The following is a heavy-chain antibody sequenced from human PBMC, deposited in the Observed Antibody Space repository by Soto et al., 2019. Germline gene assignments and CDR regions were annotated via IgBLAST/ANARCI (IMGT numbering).Heavy chain of an antibody. Sequence: EVQLVESGGGLVQPGGSLRLSCAASGFTFSDHYMDWVRLTPEKGLEWVGRIRNKANSYSTDYAASVKGRFTISRDDSKNSLYLQMNSLTTDDTAMYYCDRVRGEENWFQGTLVTVSS. CDR3: DRVRGEEN. V-gene: IGHV3-72*01. D-gene: IGHD3-10*01. CDR2: IRNKANSYST. J-gene: IGHJ4*02. CDR1: GFTFSDHY.